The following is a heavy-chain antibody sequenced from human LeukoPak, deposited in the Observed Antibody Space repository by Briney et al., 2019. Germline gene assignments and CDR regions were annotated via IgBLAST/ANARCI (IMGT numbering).Heavy chain of an antibody. CDR2: IKQDGSEK. D-gene: IGHD2-15*01. CDR3: ARDLSGGSGSDWFDP. CDR1: GFTFSSYW. Sequence: PGGSLRLSCAASGFTFSSYWMSWVRQAPGKGLEWVANIKQDGSEKYYVDSVKGRFTISRDNAKNSLYLQMNSLRAEDTAVYYCARDLSGGSGSDWFDPWGQGTLVTVSS. V-gene: IGHV3-7*01. J-gene: IGHJ5*02.